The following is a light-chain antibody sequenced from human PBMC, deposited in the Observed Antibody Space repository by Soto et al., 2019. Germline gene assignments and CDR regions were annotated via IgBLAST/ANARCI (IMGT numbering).Light chain of an antibody. V-gene: IGKV3-15*01. Sequence: DIVMTQSPAALSVSPGERATLSCRASQSVGSSVAWYQQKPGQAPRFLMYGASTRAAGVPARFSGSGSGTEFSLTLSSLQSEAFAVYYCQHYNTWPPGTFGQGTKLEIK. J-gene: IGKJ2*02. CDR3: QHYNTWPPGT. CDR1: QSVGSS. CDR2: GAS.